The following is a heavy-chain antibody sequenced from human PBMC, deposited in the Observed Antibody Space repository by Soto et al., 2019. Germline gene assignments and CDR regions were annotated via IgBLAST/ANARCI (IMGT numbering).Heavy chain of an antibody. J-gene: IGHJ6*02. CDR1: GYTFTSYG. CDR2: IIANFGNT. D-gene: IGHD2-2*01. Sequence: SVKVSCKASGYTFTSYGISWVRQAPGQGLEWMGWIIANFGNTNYAQKFQGRVTITADESTSTAYMELSSLRSEDTAVYYCARDDTLRGIVVVPAAMPEDYYYYGMDVWGQGTTVTVSS. V-gene: IGHV1-69*13. CDR3: ARDDTLRGIVVVPAAMPEDYYYYGMDV.